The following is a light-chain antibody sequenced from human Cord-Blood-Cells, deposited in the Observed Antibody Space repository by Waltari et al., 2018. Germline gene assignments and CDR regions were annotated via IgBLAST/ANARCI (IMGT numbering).Light chain of an antibody. CDR1: QSVSSSY. CDR3: QQYGSLLT. CDR2: GAS. J-gene: IGKJ4*01. Sequence: EIVLTQYPGTLSLSQGERATLSCRASQSVSSSYLAWYQQKPGQAPRLLIYGASSRATGIPDRFSGSGSGTDFTLTISRLEPEDFAVYYCQQYGSLLTFGGGTKVEIK. V-gene: IGKV3-20*01.